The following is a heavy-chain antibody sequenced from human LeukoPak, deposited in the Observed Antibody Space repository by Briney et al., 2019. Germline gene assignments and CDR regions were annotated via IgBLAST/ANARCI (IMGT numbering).Heavy chain of an antibody. J-gene: IGHJ4*02. CDR2: IYYSGST. Sequence: SETLSLTCTVSGGSISSYYWSWIRQPPGKGLEWIGYIYYSGSTNYNPSLKSRVTISVDTSKNQFSLKLSSVTAADTAVYYCARQYRSGGSCYSGFDYWGQGTLVTVSS. V-gene: IGHV4-59*08. D-gene: IGHD2-15*01. CDR1: GGSISSYY. CDR3: ARQYRSGGSCYSGFDY.